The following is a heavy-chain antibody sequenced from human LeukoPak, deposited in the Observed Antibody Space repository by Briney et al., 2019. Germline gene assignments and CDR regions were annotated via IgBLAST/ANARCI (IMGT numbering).Heavy chain of an antibody. CDR3: ARIIVPQYYFDY. Sequence: SGPTLVNPTQTLTLTCTFSGFSLSTSGVGGGWIRQPPGKALEWLELFYWDDDKRYSPSLKSRLTITKDTSKNQVVLTMTDMDPVDTATYYCARIIVPQYYFDYWGQGTLVTVSS. CDR1: GFSLSTSGVG. D-gene: IGHD2/OR15-2a*01. V-gene: IGHV2-5*02. CDR2: FYWDDDK. J-gene: IGHJ4*02.